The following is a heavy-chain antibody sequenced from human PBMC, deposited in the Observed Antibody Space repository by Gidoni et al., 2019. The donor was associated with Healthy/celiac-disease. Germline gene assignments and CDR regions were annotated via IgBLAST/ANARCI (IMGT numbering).Heavy chain of an antibody. CDR2: IYYSGST. V-gene: IGHV4-31*03. CDR1: VGSISSGGYY. Sequence: QVQLQESGPGLVKPSQTLSLTCPVSVGSISSGGYYWSWIRQHPGKGLEWIGYIYYSGSTYYNPSLKSRVTISVDTSKNQFSLKLSSVTAADTAVYYCARGEASGWYLDYWGQGTLVTVSS. CDR3: ARGEASGWYLDY. D-gene: IGHD6-19*01. J-gene: IGHJ4*02.